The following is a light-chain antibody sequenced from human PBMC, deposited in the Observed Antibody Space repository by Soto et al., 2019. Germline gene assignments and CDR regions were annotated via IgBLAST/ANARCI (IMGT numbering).Light chain of an antibody. CDR3: SSYTSSSTPDVG. CDR1: SSDVGGYNY. CDR2: EVS. V-gene: IGLV2-14*01. J-gene: IGLJ2*01. Sequence: QSALTQPASVSGSPGQSITISCTGTSSDVGGYNYVSWYQQHPGKAPKLMIYEVSNRPSGVSNRFSGSKSGNTASLTISGLQAEDEADDYCSSYTSSSTPDVGFGGGTKLTVL.